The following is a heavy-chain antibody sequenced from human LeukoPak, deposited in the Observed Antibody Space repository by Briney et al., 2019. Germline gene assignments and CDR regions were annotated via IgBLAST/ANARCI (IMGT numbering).Heavy chain of an antibody. V-gene: IGHV4-31*11. CDR2: ISYGGNT. J-gene: IGHJ4*02. Sequence: SETLSLTCAVSGDSISSGGYWLSWVRQHPGKGPEWIGYISYGGNTYYNPSLKSRVAISADTPKNQFSLKLSSTTAADTAVYYCARAPVATPSEFDYWGQGTLVTVSS. CDR1: GDSISSGGYW. D-gene: IGHD5-12*01. CDR3: ARAPVATPSEFDY.